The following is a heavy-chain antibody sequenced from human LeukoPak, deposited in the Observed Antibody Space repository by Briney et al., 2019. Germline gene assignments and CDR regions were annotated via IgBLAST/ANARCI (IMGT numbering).Heavy chain of an antibody. CDR1: GFTFSSYW. D-gene: IGHD3-10*01. V-gene: IGHV3-7*04. CDR3: ARGGLRPKPGKPYNGLEV. J-gene: IGHJ6*02. Sequence: GGSLRLSCAASGFTFSSYWMSWVRQAPGKGLEWVANIKHDGSEKYYVDSVKGRFTISRDNADNSLYLQMDSLRVEDTAVYYCARGGLRPKPGKPYNGLEVWGQGTRVTVSS. CDR2: IKHDGSEK.